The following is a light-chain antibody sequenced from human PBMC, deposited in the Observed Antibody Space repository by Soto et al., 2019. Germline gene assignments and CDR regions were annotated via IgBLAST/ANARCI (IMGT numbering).Light chain of an antibody. V-gene: IGLV2-14*01. CDR3: SSYTNINTRACV. CDR1: SSDIGAYNY. J-gene: IGLJ1*01. Sequence: QSALTQPASVSGSPGQSITISCSGSSSDIGAYNYVSWYQHHPGKVPKVMIYEVTNRPSGVSNRFSGSKSGNTASLTISGLQAEDEADYYCSSYTNINTRACVFGTGTKVTVL. CDR2: EVT.